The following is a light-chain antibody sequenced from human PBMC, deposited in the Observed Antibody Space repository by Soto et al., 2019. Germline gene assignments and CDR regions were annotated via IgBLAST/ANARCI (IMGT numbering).Light chain of an antibody. CDR1: SSDVGGYNY. V-gene: IGLV2-14*03. CDR3: SSHTSSSTHV. Sequence: QSVLTQLPSASGSPGQSVTISCTGTSSDVGGYNYVSWYQQHPGKAPRLMIYDVINRPSGVSNRFSGSKSGNTASLTISGLQSEDEADYYCSSHTSSSTHVFGTGTKVTV. CDR2: DVI. J-gene: IGLJ1*01.